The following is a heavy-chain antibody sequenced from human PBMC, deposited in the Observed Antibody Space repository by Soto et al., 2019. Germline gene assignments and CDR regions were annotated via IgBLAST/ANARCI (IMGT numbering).Heavy chain of an antibody. CDR1: GDSVSNDNYY. J-gene: IGHJ4*02. CDR3: ARSQRGRTAFTFDY. Sequence: SETLSLTCAVSGDSVSNDNYYWSWIRQPPGKGLEWIGYIYYSGTTNYNSYLKSRISLSVDMSKNQFSLKLASVTAADTAVYFCARSQRGRTAFTFDYWGQGALVTVSS. D-gene: IGHD3-16*01. CDR2: IYYSGTT. V-gene: IGHV4-61*01.